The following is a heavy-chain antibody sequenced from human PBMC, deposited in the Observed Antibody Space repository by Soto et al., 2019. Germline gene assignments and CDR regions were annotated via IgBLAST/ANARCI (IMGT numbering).Heavy chain of an antibody. Sequence: GGSLRLSCAAFGFTVSGKRYVAWVRQAPGKGLEWISALYDVDGTFYADSVKGRFTTSSDSSKTTVYLQMNGLRPDDTAVYYCASWHEREHAYDVWGRGTTVTVSS. CDR3: ASWHEREHAYDV. CDR1: GFTVSGKRY. J-gene: IGHJ3*01. V-gene: IGHV3-53*01. CDR2: LYDVDGT. D-gene: IGHD1-1*01.